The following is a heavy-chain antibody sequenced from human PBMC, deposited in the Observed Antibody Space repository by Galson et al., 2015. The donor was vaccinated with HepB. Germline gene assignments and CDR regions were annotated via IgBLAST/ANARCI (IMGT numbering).Heavy chain of an antibody. V-gene: IGHV3-48*01. D-gene: IGHD3-22*01. CDR3: ARDLAQRAYDSSGLLDY. CDR2: ISSSSSTI. CDR1: GFTFSSYS. Sequence: SLRLSCAASGFTFSSYSMNWVRQAPGKGLEWVSYISSSSSTIYYADSVKGRFTISRDNAKNSLYLQMNSLRAEDTAVYYCARDLAQRAYDSSGLLDYWGQGTLVTVSS. J-gene: IGHJ4*02.